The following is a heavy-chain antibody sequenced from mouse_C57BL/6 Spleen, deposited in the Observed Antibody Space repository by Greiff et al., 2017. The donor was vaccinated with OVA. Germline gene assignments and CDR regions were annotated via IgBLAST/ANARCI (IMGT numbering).Heavy chain of an antibody. V-gene: IGHV1-54*01. D-gene: IGHD4-1*01. CDR3: ARFHLTGYFDY. Sequence: QVQLQQSGAELVRPGTSVKVSCKASGYAFPNYLIAWVKQRPGQGLEWIGVINPGSGGTNYNENFKGKATRTADNSASTAYMQLSSLTSEDSAVYFCARFHLTGYFDYWGQGTTLTVSS. J-gene: IGHJ2*01. CDR1: GYAFPNYL. CDR2: INPGSGGT.